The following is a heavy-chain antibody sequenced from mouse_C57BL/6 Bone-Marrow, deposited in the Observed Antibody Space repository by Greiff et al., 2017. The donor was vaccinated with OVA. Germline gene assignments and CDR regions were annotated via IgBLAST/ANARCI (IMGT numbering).Heavy chain of an antibody. CDR2: ILPGSGST. CDR1: GYTFTGYW. V-gene: IGHV1-9*01. J-gene: IGHJ4*01. D-gene: IGHD2-2*01. CDR3: ARPYGYDVGYYAMDY. Sequence: QVQLQQSGAELMKPGASVKLSCKATGYTFTGYWIEWVKQRPGHGLEWIGEILPGSGSTNYNEKFKGKATFTADTSSNTAYMQLSSLTTEDSAIYYWARPYGYDVGYYAMDYWGQGTSVTVSS.